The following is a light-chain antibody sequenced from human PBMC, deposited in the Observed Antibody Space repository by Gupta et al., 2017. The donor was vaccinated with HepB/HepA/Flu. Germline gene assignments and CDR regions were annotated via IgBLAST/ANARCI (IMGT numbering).Light chain of an antibody. J-gene: IGLJ3*02. CDR3: GTGDSSLSAWV. CDR1: SSNIGDTY. V-gene: IGLV1-51*02. Sequence: QSVLTQPPAVSADPGQKVTISCSGRSSNIGDTYVSWYHQLPGTAPKLLIYENNKRPSGIPDRFSGSKSDTSATLSITGLQTGDEADYYCGTGDSSLSAWVFGGGTKLTVL. CDR2: ENN.